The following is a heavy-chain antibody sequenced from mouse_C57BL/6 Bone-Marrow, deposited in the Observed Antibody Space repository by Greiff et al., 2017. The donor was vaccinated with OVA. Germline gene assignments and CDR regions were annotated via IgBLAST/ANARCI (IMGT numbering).Heavy chain of an antibody. J-gene: IGHJ4*01. CDR3: ARNYYGTLYAMDY. CDR1: GYTFTSYW. CDR2: IDPSDSYT. V-gene: IGHV1-69*01. D-gene: IGHD1-1*01. Sequence: VQLQQPGAELVMPGASVKLSCKASGYTFTSYWMHWVKQRPGQGLEWIGEIDPSDSYTNYNQKFKGKSTLTVDKSSSTAYMQLSSLTSEDSAVYYCARNYYGTLYAMDYWGQGTSVTVSS.